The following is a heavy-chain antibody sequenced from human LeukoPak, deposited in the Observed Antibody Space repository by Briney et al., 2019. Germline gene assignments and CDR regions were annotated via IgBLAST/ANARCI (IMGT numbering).Heavy chain of an antibody. CDR3: ARDLAGFQEPRYYYYMDV. Sequence: GGSLRLSCVASGFTVRRNVVSWVRQAPGKGLEWVSLIYSDDRAFYADSVKGRFTISRNNSKNTLFLQMSSLKPEDTAIYYCARDLAGFQEPRYYYYMDVWGKGTTVTVSS. CDR2: IYSDDRA. V-gene: IGHV3-66*02. D-gene: IGHD1-14*01. J-gene: IGHJ6*03. CDR1: GFTVRRNV.